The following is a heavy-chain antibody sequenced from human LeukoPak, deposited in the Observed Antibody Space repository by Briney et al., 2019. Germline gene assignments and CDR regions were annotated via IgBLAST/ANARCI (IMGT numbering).Heavy chain of an antibody. CDR3: ARAPSESYYSSYPKIDY. V-gene: IGHV4-34*01. CDR1: GGSFSGYY. CDR2: INHSGST. Sequence: PSETLSLTCAVYGGSFSGYYWSWIRQPPGKGLEWIGEINHSGSTNYNPSLKSRVTISVDTSKNQFSLKLSSVTAADTAVYYCARAPSESYYSSYPKIDYWGQGTLVTVSS. D-gene: IGHD1-26*01. J-gene: IGHJ4*02.